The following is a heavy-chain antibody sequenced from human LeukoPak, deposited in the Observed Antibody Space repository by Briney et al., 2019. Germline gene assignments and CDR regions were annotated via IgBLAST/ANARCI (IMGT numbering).Heavy chain of an antibody. CDR1: GGSFKDNY. CDR3: ARVPLRFLEPFDN. J-gene: IGHJ4*02. V-gene: IGHV4-34*01. CDR2: INHSGST. D-gene: IGHD3-3*01. Sequence: PSETLSLTCAVYGGSFKDNYWSWIRQPPGKGLEWIGEINHSGSTNYNPSLKSRVTMSLDTSKNQLSLKMNSVTAADTAVYYCARVPLRFLEPFDNWGQGTLVT.